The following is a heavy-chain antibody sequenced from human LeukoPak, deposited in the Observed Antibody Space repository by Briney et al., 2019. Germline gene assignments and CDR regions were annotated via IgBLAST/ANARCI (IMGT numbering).Heavy chain of an antibody. J-gene: IGHJ6*03. CDR2: IDTSGST. V-gene: IGHV4-4*07. CDR3: ARVSRMTIFGVAFYYMDV. CDR1: GDSISSYY. D-gene: IGHD3-3*01. Sequence: PSETLSLTCTVSGDSISSYYWSWIRQPAGKGLEWIGRIDTSGSTNYNPSLKSRVTMSEDTSKNQFSLKSTSVTAADTAVYYCARVSRMTIFGVAFYYMDVWGKGTSVTVSS.